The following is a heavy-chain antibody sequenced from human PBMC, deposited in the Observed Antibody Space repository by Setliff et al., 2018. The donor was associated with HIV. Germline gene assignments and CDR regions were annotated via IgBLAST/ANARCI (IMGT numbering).Heavy chain of an antibody. J-gene: IGHJ3*02. CDR3: ATAYFYDSSGYWYVFDI. CDR2: FDPEDEET. CDR1: GYTLTELS. V-gene: IGHV1-24*01. Sequence: ASVMVSCKVSGYTLTELSMHWVRQAPGKGLEWMGGFDPEDEETIYAQNFQGRVTMTEDTSTDTAYMELSSLRSEDTAMYYCATAYFYDSSGYWYVFDIWGQGTMVTVSS. D-gene: IGHD3-22*01.